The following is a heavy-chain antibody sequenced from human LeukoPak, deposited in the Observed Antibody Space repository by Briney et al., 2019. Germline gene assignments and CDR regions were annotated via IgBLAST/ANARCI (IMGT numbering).Heavy chain of an antibody. Sequence: ASVKVSCKASGYTFTSYDINWVRQATGQGLEWMGWMNPNSGNTGYAQKFQGRVTMTRDTSISTAYMELSRLRSDDTAVYYCAREIYGSGKYNWFDPWGQGTLVTVSS. CDR1: GYTFTSYD. V-gene: IGHV1-8*01. CDR2: MNPNSGNT. J-gene: IGHJ5*02. CDR3: AREIYGSGKYNWFDP. D-gene: IGHD3-10*01.